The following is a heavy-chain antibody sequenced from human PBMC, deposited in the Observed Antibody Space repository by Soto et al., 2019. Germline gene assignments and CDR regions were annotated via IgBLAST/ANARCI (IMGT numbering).Heavy chain of an antibody. V-gene: IGHV3-23*01. CDR3: AKDLRLGEWLRGFGY. Sequence: TGGSLRLSCAASGFTFSNYVMTWVRRAPGKGLEWVSAISGSGGSTYYADSVKGRFTISRDNAKNTLYLQMNSLRAEDTAIYYCAKDLRLGEWLRGFGYWGHGTLVTVSS. D-gene: IGHD3-10*01. J-gene: IGHJ5*01. CDR1: GFTFSNYV. CDR2: ISGSGGST.